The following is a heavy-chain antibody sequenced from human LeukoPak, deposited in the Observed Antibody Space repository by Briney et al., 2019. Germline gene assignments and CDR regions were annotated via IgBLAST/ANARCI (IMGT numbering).Heavy chain of an antibody. J-gene: IGHJ6*01. CDR2: IIPIFGIA. V-gene: IGHV1-69*04. Sequence: SVKVSCKASGGTFSSYAISWVRQAPGQGLEWMGRIIPIFGIANYAQKFQGRVTITADKSTSTAYMELSSLRSEDTAVYYCARQQQLDYYYYYGMYVWGQGATGTVSS. CDR1: GGTFSSYA. D-gene: IGHD6-13*01. CDR3: ARQQQLDYYYYYGMYV.